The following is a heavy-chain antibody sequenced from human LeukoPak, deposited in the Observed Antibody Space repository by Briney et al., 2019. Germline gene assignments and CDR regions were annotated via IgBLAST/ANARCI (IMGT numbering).Heavy chain of an antibody. CDR1: GGTFSSYA. Sequence: ASVKVSCKASGGTFSSYAISWVRQAPGQGLEWMGRIIPIPGIANYAQKFQGRVTITADKSTSTAYMELSSLRSEDTAVYYCARRAADIVATIAWFDPWGQGTLVTVSS. V-gene: IGHV1-69*04. CDR2: IIPIPGIA. CDR3: ARRAADIVATIAWFDP. D-gene: IGHD5-12*01. J-gene: IGHJ5*02.